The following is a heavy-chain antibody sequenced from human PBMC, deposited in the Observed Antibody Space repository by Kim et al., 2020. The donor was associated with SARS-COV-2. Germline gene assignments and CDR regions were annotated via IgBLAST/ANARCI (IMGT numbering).Heavy chain of an antibody. V-gene: IGHV4-61*02. CDR3: ARAHYKGTKPDY. J-gene: IGHJ4*02. Sequence: NYKPSLKRRVTISVDTSKNQFSLKLSSVTAADTAVYYCARAHYKGTKPDYWGQGTLVTVSS. D-gene: IGHD3-10*01.